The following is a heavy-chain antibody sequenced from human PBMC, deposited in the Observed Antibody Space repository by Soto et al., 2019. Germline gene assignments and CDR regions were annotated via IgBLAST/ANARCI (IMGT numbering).Heavy chain of an antibody. Sequence: SVKVSCKASGGTFSSYAISWVRQAPGQGLEWMGGIIPIFGTANYAQKFQGRVTITADESTSTAYMELSSLRSEDTAVYYCARGIGGTVTTSDYYYGMDVWGQGTTVTVSS. CDR2: IIPIFGTA. J-gene: IGHJ6*02. CDR1: GGTFSSYA. V-gene: IGHV1-69*13. D-gene: IGHD4-4*01. CDR3: ARGIGGTVTTSDYYYGMDV.